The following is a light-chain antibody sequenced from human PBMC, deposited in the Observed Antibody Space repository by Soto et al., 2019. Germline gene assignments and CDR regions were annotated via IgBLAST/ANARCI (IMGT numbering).Light chain of an antibody. CDR3: CSYAGTYV. CDR2: DDN. Sequence: QSALTQPASVSGSPGQSITISCTGISSDVGSYKFVSWYQQHPGKAPKLMIYDDNKRPSGVSNRFSGSKSGNTASLTISGLQAEDEADYYCCSYAGTYVFGTGTKVTVL. V-gene: IGLV2-23*01. CDR1: SSDVGSYKF. J-gene: IGLJ1*01.